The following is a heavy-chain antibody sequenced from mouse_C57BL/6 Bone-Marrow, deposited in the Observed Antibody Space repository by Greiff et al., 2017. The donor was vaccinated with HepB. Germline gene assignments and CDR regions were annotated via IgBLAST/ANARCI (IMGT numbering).Heavy chain of an antibody. D-gene: IGHD2-5*01. V-gene: IGHV5-4*01. J-gene: IGHJ1*03. CDR1: GFTFSSYA. CDR3: ARYTIVTTHWYFDV. CDR2: ISDGGSYT. Sequence: EVQLVESGGGLVKPGGSLKLSCAASGFTFSSYAMSWVRQTPEKRLEWVATISDGGSYTYYTDNVKGRVTISRDNAKNNLYLQMSHLTSEDTAMYYCARYTIVTTHWYFDVWVTGTTVTVSS.